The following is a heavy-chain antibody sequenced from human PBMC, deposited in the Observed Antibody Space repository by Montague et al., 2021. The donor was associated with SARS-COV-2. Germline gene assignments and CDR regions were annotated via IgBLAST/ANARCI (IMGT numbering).Heavy chain of an antibody. J-gene: IGHJ3*01. V-gene: IGHV4-34*01. D-gene: IGHD2-21*02. CDR2: IYDSGRA. CDR3: AMVTWPVPVGGTFGAFDV. CDR1: GGSLSGSW. Sequence: SETLSLTCAVYGGSLSGSWWSWIRQSPGQGLEWIGEIYDSGRANYHPSLKWRVTMSVDTSKNQFSLKLNSLTAADTAIYYCAMVTWPVPVGGTFGAFDVWGQGTVVTVSS.